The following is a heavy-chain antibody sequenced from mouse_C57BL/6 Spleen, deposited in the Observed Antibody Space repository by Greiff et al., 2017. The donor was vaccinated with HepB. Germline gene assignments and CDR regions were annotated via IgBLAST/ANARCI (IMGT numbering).Heavy chain of an antibody. J-gene: IGHJ2*01. CDR1: GYTFTSYW. CDR2: INPSNGGT. D-gene: IGHD1-1*01. Sequence: QVHVKQPGTELVKPGASVKLSCKASGYTFTSYWMHWVKQRPGQGLEWIGNINPSNGGTNYNEKFKSKATLTVDKSSSTAYMQLSSLTSEDSAVYYCARGPITTVVATDYFDYWGQGTTLTVSS. V-gene: IGHV1-53*01. CDR3: ARGPITTVVATDYFDY.